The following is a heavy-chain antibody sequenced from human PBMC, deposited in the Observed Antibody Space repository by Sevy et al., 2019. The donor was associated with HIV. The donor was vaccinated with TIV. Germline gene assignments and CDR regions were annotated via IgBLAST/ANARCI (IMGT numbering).Heavy chain of an antibody. CDR3: ARDLNGAYANYYYYGMDV. CDR1: GFTFINHA. V-gene: IGHV3-30*04. J-gene: IGHJ6*02. D-gene: IGHD2-8*01. Sequence: GGSLRLSCAASGFTFINHAMHWVRQAPGKGLEWVTVISYDGSNKYCADSVNGRLTISRDTSKSTGYLQMGGLRAEDTAVYYCARDLNGAYANYYYYGMDVWGQGTTVTVSS. CDR2: ISYDGSNK.